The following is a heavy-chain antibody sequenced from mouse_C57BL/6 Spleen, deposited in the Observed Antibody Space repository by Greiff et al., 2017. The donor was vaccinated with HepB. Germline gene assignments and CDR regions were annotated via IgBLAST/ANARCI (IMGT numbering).Heavy chain of an antibody. V-gene: IGHV5-4*01. Sequence: EVKLMESGGGLVKPGGSLKLSCAASGFTFSSYAMSWVRQTPEKRLEWVATISDGGSYTYYPDNVKGRFTISRDNAKNNLYLQMSHLKSEDTAMYYWARDEITAGGGYYFDYWGQGTTLTVSS. CDR2: ISDGGSYT. D-gene: IGHD2-4*01. J-gene: IGHJ2*01. CDR1: GFTFSSYA. CDR3: ARDEITAGGGYYFDY.